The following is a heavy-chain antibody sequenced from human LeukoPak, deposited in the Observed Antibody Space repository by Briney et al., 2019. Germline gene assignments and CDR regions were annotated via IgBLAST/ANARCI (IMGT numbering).Heavy chain of an antibody. Sequence: ASVKVSCKASGYTLTDYYMHWVSQAPGQGLEWMGWINPNGYSTSYAQKFQARVTITRDTSINTAYMELSGLTSDDTALYYCARALVVVTGDLDYWGQGTLVTVSS. J-gene: IGHJ4*02. V-gene: IGHV1-2*02. CDR1: GYTLTDYY. CDR2: INPNGYST. D-gene: IGHD2-21*02. CDR3: ARALVVVTGDLDY.